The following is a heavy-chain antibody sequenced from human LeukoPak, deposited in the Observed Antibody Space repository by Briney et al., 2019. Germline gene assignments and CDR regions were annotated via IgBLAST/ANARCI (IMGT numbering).Heavy chain of an antibody. CDR2: IYYSGST. CDR3: ARDSDYYGSGSYPTL. Sequence: PSQTLSLTCTVSGGSISSSSHYWGWIRQPPGKGLEWIGSIYYSGSTYYNPSLKSRVTISVDTSKNQFSLKLSSVTAADTAVYYCARDSDYYGSGSYPTLWGQGTLVTVSS. CDR1: GGSISSSSHY. D-gene: IGHD3-10*01. V-gene: IGHV4-39*07. J-gene: IGHJ4*02.